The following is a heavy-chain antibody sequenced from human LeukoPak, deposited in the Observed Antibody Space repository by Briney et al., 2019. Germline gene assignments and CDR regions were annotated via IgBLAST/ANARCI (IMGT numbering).Heavy chain of an antibody. V-gene: IGHV3-7*01. CDR2: IKEDGSEQ. J-gene: IGHJ3*02. CDR3: VRDRTPAYYSGSSGYYDAYDI. CDR1: VFSFTRYW. Sequence: SGGSLRLSCTASVFSFTRYWMSWVRQAPGKGPEWVANIKEDGSEQFYGDSVKGRFTISRDNAKNSLYLQMNSLRVEDTVVYHCVRDRTPAYYSGSSGYYDAYDIWGQGRMVTVS. D-gene: IGHD3-22*01.